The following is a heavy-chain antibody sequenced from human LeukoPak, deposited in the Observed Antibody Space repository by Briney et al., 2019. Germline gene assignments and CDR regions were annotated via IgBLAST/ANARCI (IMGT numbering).Heavy chain of an antibody. V-gene: IGHV3-23*01. D-gene: IGHD3-3*01. CDR1: GFTFSSYA. CDR3: AKDGSSDFWSGYYGDWFDP. J-gene: IGHJ5*02. CDR2: ISGSGCST. Sequence: GGALRLSCAASGFTFSSYAMSWVRQAPGKGLEWGSAISGSGCSTYYAESVKGRFTISRDNSKNTLYLQMNSLRAEDTAVYYCAKDGSSDFWSGYYGDWFDPWGQGTLVTVSS.